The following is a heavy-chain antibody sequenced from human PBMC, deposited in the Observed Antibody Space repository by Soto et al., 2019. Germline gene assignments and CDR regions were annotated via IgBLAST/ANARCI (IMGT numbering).Heavy chain of an antibody. J-gene: IGHJ4*02. V-gene: IGHV4-34*12. CDR3: ARPHYDSNTFYSFFDY. CDR1: DTSFSGYY. D-gene: IGHD3-22*01. CDR2: IFQGGST. Sequence: SERMSPTCAVYDTSFSGYYWSWIRQPPGKGMEWIGEIFQGGSTDYSPSLKSRVTISVDTSKNQFSLELSSVTAADTAVYYCARPHYDSNTFYSFFDYWGQGTLVTVSS.